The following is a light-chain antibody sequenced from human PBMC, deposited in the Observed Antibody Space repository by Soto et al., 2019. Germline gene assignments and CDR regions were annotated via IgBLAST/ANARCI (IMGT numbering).Light chain of an antibody. CDR2: DAS. CDR1: QSVSSY. CDR3: QQYGTF. Sequence: ETVLTQSPATLSLSPGERATLSCRASQSVSSYLAWYQQKPGQAPRLLIYDASNRATGIPARFSGSGSGTDFTLTISRLEPEDFAVYYCQQYGTFFGGGTKVDIK. J-gene: IGKJ4*01. V-gene: IGKV3-11*01.